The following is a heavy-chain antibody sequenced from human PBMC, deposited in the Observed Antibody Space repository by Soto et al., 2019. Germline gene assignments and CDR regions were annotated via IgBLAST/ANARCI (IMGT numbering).Heavy chain of an antibody. CDR3: ARCYYDSSGYYLFDP. J-gene: IGHJ5*02. D-gene: IGHD3-22*01. V-gene: IGHV4-59*11. Sequence: LSLTCTVSGGSMSSSHYWTWIRQSPGKGLEWIGYIYYTGSANYNPSLQSRVTISLDTSKNQFSLSVTSVTAADTAVYYCARCYYDSSGYYLFDPWGQGTLVTVSS. CDR2: IYYTGSA. CDR1: GGSMSSSHY.